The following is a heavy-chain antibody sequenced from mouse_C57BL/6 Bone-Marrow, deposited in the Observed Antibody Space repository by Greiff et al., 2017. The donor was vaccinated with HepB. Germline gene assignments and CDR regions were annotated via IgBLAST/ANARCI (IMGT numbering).Heavy chain of an antibody. D-gene: IGHD2-3*01. V-gene: IGHV1-80*01. Sequence: QVQLQQSGAELVKPGASVKISCKASGYAFSSYWMNWVKQRPGKGLEWIGQIYPGDGDTNYNGKFKGKATLTADKSSSTAYMQLSSLTSEDSAVYFCARSAIYDGYSSYAMDYWGQGTSVTVSS. CDR3: ARSAIYDGYSSYAMDY. CDR1: GYAFSSYW. J-gene: IGHJ4*01. CDR2: IYPGDGDT.